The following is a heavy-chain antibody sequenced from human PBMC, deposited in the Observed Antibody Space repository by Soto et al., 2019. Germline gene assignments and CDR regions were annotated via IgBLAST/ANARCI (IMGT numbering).Heavy chain of an antibody. CDR3: ARGGSEEARLGELSYLDY. CDR2: ISSNGGST. V-gene: IGHV3-64*02. CDR1: GFTFSSYA. J-gene: IGHJ4*02. D-gene: IGHD3-16*02. Sequence: GSLRLSCAASGFTFSSYAMHWVRQAPGKGLEYVSAISSNGGSTYYADSVKGRFTISRDNSKNTLYLQMGSLRAEDMAVYYCARGGSEEARLGELSYLDYWGQGTLVTVSS.